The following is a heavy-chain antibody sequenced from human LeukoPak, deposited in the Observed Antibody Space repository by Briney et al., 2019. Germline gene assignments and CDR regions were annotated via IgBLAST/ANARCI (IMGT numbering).Heavy chain of an antibody. V-gene: IGHV3-53*01. CDR3: ARGRGYRDYDRPPDY. D-gene: IGHD5-12*01. CDR2: ITSGGNT. CDR1: GFTFSSYA. Sequence: PGRSLRLSCAASGFTFSSYAMHWVRQAPGKGLEWVSVITSGGNTYYADSVKGRFTTSRDNSKNTLYVQMNSLRAEDTAIYYCARGRGYRDYDRPPDYWGQGTLVTVSS. J-gene: IGHJ4*02.